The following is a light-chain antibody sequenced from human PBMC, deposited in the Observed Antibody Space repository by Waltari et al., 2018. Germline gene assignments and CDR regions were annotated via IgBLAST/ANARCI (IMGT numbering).Light chain of an antibody. J-gene: IGKJ1*01. CDR3: QQYGSSPRT. V-gene: IGKV3-20*01. CDR2: GAS. Sequence: EIVLTQSPGTLSLSPGERATLSCRASQSVSSSYLAWYQQKPGQAPRLLICGASSRATGIPDRFSGSESETDFTLTISRLEPEDFAVYYCQQYGSSPRTFGQGTKVEIK. CDR1: QSVSSSY.